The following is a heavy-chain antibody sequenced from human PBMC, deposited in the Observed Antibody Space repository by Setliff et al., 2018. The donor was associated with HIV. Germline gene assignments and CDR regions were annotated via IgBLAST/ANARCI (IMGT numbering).Heavy chain of an antibody. CDR3: ASFFVTTVTNQDY. CDR2: LSPSGTT. Sequence: PSETLSLTCTVYGGSFSNYYTNWIRQPPGKGLEWIGELSPSGTTRSNPSLQSRVTISLDTSNNQFSLKLTSVTAADTAMYYCASFFVTTVTNQDYWGQGTSVTVSS. D-gene: IGHD4-17*01. V-gene: IGHV4-34*01. CDR1: GGSFSNYY. J-gene: IGHJ4*02.